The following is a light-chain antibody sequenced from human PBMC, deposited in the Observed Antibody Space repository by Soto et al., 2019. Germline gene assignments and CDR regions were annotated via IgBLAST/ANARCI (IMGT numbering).Light chain of an antibody. Sequence: DIQLSHPPPTLSAYVKDTVTITCRASQSISRTLAWYQHKPGHAPKLLIFDASSLERGVPSRFSGSRSGTEFTLTISSLQPDDFATYYCQQYDNYAWTFGQGTKVDIK. V-gene: IGKV1-5*01. CDR1: QSISRT. J-gene: IGKJ1*01. CDR2: DAS. CDR3: QQYDNYAWT.